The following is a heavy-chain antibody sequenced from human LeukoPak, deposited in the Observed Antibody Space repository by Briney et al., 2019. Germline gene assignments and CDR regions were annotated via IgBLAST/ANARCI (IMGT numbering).Heavy chain of an antibody. CDR3: ARDTAAARLGY. Sequence: GRSLRLSCAASGFTLSSYAMHWVRQAPGKGLEWVAVISYDGSNKYYADSVKGRFTISRDNSKNTLYLQMNSLRAEDTAVYYCARDTAAARLGYWGRGTLVTVSS. V-gene: IGHV3-30-3*01. J-gene: IGHJ4*02. CDR1: GFTLSSYA. CDR2: ISYDGSNK. D-gene: IGHD6-6*01.